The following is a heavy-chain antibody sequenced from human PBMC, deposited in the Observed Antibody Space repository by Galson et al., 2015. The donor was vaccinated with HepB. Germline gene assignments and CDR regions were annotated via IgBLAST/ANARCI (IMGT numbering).Heavy chain of an antibody. V-gene: IGHV3-11*03. CDR3: ASSHRWFGESDFDY. Sequence: SLRLSCAASGFTFSDYYMSWIRQAPGKGLEWVSYISSSSSYTNYADSVKGRFTISRDNARNSLYLQMNSLRAEDTAVYYCASSHRWFGESDFDYWGQGTLVTVSS. CDR2: ISSSSSYT. D-gene: IGHD3-10*01. J-gene: IGHJ4*02. CDR1: GFTFSDYY.